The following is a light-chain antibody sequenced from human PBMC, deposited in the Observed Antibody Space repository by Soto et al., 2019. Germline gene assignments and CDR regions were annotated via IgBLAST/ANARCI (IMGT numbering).Light chain of an antibody. CDR2: DVS. V-gene: IGLV2-14*01. Sequence: QSALTQPASVSGSPGQSIPISCTGTSSDVGSYNYVSWYQQHPGKAPKLMIYDVSNRPSGVSNRFSGSKSGNTASLTISGLQAEDEADYYCNSYTSSSTWVFGGGTKLTVL. CDR3: NSYTSSSTWV. CDR1: SSDVGSYNY. J-gene: IGLJ3*02.